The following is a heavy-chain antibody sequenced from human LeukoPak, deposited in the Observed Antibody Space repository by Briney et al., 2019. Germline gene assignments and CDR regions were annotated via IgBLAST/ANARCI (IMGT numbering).Heavy chain of an antibody. CDR3: AQGSQYSGNYYFDY. Sequence: LSQTLSLTCAISGDSVSSNSAAWNWIRQSPSRGLEWLGRTYYRSRWYNDYAVSVKSRITINPDTSKNQFSLQLNSVTPEDTAVYYCAQGSQYSGNYYFDYWGQGTLVTVSS. CDR2: TYYRSRWYN. D-gene: IGHD4-23*01. J-gene: IGHJ4*02. CDR1: GDSVSSNSAA. V-gene: IGHV6-1*01.